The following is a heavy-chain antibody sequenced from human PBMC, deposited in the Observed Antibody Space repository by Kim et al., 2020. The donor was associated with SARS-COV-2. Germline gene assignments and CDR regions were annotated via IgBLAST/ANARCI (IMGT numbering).Heavy chain of an antibody. CDR2: IYSDGST. Sequence: GGSLRLSCAASGFTVSSNYMSWVRQAPGKGLEWVSVIYSDGSTYYADSVKVRFTISRDNSKNTLYLQMNSLRAEDTAVYYCVRDRVVGYYYGMDVWGQGTTVTVSS. V-gene: IGHV3-53*01. J-gene: IGHJ6*02. D-gene: IGHD3-10*01. CDR3: VRDRVVGYYYGMDV. CDR1: GFTVSSNY.